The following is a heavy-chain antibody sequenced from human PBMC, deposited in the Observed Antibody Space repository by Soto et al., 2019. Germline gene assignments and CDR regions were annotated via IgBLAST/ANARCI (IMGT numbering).Heavy chain of an antibody. CDR2: ISYDGSNK. V-gene: IGHV3-30-3*01. CDR1: GFAFSSYA. Sequence: WGSLRLSCAASGFAFSSYAIHWCRHSPFKWLEWVAVISYDGSNKYYADSVKGRFTISRDNSKNTLYLQMNSLRAEDTAVYYCAGYCSGGSCYYYYYYGMDVWGQGTTVTVSS. D-gene: IGHD2-15*01. J-gene: IGHJ6*02. CDR3: AGYCSGGSCYYYYYYGMDV.